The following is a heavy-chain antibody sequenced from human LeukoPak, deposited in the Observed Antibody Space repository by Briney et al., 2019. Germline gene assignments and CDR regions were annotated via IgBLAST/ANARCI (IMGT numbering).Heavy chain of an antibody. CDR3: ARDDSRTGGFDP. Sequence: PSVKVSFKASGCAFTSYDINWVRQATGQGLEWMGWMNPNSRNTGYAQKFQGRVTMTRNTSISTAYMELSSLRSEDTAVYYCARDDSRTGGFDPWGQGTLVTVSS. CDR1: GCAFTSYD. J-gene: IGHJ5*02. D-gene: IGHD3-22*01. CDR2: MNPNSRNT. V-gene: IGHV1-8*01.